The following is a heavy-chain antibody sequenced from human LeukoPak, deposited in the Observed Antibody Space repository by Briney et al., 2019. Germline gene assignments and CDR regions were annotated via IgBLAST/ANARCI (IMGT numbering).Heavy chain of an antibody. CDR2: IYHSGST. CDR3: AGSTCSGGSCYSGDYFDY. Sequence: SETLSLTCAVSGGSISSSNWWSWVRQPPGKGLEWIGEIYHSGSTNYNPSLKSRVTISVDKSKNQFSLKLSSVTAADTAVYYCAGSTCSGGSCYSGDYFDYWGQGTLVTVSS. D-gene: IGHD2-15*01. J-gene: IGHJ4*02. V-gene: IGHV4-4*02. CDR1: GGSISSSNW.